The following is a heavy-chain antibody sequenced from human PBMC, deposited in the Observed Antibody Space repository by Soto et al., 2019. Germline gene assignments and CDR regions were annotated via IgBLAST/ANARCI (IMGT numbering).Heavy chain of an antibody. J-gene: IGHJ6*02. D-gene: IGHD6-13*01. Sequence: SVKVSCKASGGTFSSYAISWVRQAPGQGLEWMGGIIPIFGTANYAQKFQGRVTITADESTSTAYMELSSLRSEDTAVYYCTTDSPYPYSSSWSPLTLYYYYGMDVWGQGTTVTVS. CDR3: TTDSPYPYSSSWSPLTLYYYYGMDV. CDR1: GGTFSSYA. CDR2: IIPIFGTA. V-gene: IGHV1-69*13.